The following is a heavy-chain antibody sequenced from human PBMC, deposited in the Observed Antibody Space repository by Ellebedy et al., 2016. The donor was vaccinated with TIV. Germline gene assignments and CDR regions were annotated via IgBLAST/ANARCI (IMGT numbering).Heavy chain of an antibody. Sequence: GESLKISCAASGFSFRSYWMSWVRQAPGKGLEWVANIYQDGSEKYYVDSVEGRFTISRDNAKNELYLQMKSLKVEDTAVYYCARRGSYGDYAVQINSWFDSWGRGTLVTVSS. J-gene: IGHJ5*01. CDR2: IYQDGSEK. V-gene: IGHV3-7*01. CDR3: ARRGSYGDYAVQINSWFDS. D-gene: IGHD3-16*01. CDR1: GFSFRSYW.